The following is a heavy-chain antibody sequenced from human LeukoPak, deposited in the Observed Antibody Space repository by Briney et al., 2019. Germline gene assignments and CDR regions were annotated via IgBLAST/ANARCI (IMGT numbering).Heavy chain of an antibody. CDR3: AFGGSGSYTD. J-gene: IGHJ4*02. Sequence: GGSLRLSCAASGFTFSSYAMHWVRQAPGKGLEWVAVISYDGSNKYYADSVKGRFTISRDNSKNTLYLQMNSLRAEDTAVYYCAFGGSGSYTDWGQGTLVTVSS. CDR1: GFTFSSYA. V-gene: IGHV3-30-3*01. CDR2: ISYDGSNK. D-gene: IGHD3-10*01.